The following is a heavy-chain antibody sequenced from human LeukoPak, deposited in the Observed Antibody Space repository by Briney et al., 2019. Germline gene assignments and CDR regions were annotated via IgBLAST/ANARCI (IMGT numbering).Heavy chain of an antibody. CDR2: PNSDGSST. V-gene: IGHV3-74*01. D-gene: IGHD1-26*01. J-gene: IGHJ4*02. CDR3: ASATGVGAASF. Sequence: GGSLRLSCAASGFTFSSYWMYWVRQAPGKGLVWASRPNSDGSSTNYADSVRGRFTISRDNARNTLYLQMNSLRAEDTGVYYCASATGVGAASFWGQGTLVTVSS. CDR1: GFTFSSYW.